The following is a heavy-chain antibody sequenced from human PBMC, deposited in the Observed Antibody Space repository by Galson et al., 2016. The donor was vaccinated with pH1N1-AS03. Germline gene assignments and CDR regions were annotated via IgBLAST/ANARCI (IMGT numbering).Heavy chain of an antibody. J-gene: IGHJ4*02. D-gene: IGHD3-16*01. CDR1: GFTFSSYS. CDR2: ISSGNTYI. CDR3: ARGGGYGANFDY. Sequence: PLRLSCAASGFTFSSYSMNWVRQAPGKGLEWVSYISSGNTYIHYVDSVKGRFTIFGDNAKNSLYLQMNSLRAEDTAVYYCARGGGYGANFDYWGRGTLVTV. V-gene: IGHV3-21*01.